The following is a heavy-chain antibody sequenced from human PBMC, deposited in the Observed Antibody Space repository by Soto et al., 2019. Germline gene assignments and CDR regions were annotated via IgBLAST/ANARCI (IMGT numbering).Heavy chain of an antibody. CDR3: ARLVERQCLNF. V-gene: IGHV3-53*01. J-gene: IGHJ4*02. D-gene: IGHD2-15*01. CDR1: GFTVSSNY. Sequence: PGGSLRLSCAASGFTVSSNYMSWVRQAPGKGLEWVSVIYSGGSTYYADSVKGRFTISRDNSKNTLYLQMNSLRAEDTAVYYCARLVERQCLNFWGQGTLVTVSS. CDR2: IYSGGST.